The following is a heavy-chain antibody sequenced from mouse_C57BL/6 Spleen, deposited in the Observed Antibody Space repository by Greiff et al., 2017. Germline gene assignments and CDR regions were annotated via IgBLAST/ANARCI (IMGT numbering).Heavy chain of an antibody. D-gene: IGHD1-1*01. Sequence: EVKVVESGGGLVKPGGSLKLSCAASGFTFSDYGMHWVRQAPEKGLEWVAYISSGSSTIYYADTVKGRFTISRDNAKNTLFLQMTSLRSEDTAMYYCARDYGGYFDVWGTGTTVTVSS. CDR3: ARDYGGYFDV. J-gene: IGHJ1*03. V-gene: IGHV5-17*01. CDR2: ISSGSSTI. CDR1: GFTFSDYG.